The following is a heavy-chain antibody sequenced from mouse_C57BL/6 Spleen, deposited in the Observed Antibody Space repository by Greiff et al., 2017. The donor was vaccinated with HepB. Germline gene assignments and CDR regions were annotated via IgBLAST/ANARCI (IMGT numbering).Heavy chain of an antibody. J-gene: IGHJ4*01. CDR1: GYTFTSYG. Sequence: QVQLQHSGAELARPGASVKLSCKASGYTFTSYGISWVKQRTGQGLEWIGEIYPRSGNTYYNEKFKGKATLTADKSSSTAYMELRSLTSEDSAVYFCARSEGYYYAMDYWGQGTSVTVSS. CDR3: ARSEGYYYAMDY. CDR2: IYPRSGNT. V-gene: IGHV1-81*01.